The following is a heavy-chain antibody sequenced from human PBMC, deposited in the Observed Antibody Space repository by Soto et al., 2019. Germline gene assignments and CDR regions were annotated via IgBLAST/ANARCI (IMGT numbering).Heavy chain of an antibody. CDR2: IIPMYDTI. CDR3: ARDRGDGYKPFDY. J-gene: IGHJ4*02. D-gene: IGHD5-12*01. Sequence: QVQLVQSGAELKKPESSVKVSCKASGGTFGSYAINWVRQAPGQGLEWMGGIIPMYDTIDYAQKFQGRVTITADESPSTAYMELSSLRSEDTAVYYCARDRGDGYKPFDYWGQGTLVTVSS. V-gene: IGHV1-69*01. CDR1: GGTFGSYA.